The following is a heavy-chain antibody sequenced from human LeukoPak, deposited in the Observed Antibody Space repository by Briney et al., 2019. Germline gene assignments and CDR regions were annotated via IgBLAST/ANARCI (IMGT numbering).Heavy chain of an antibody. Sequence: PGGSLRLSCAASGFTVDSNYLSWVRQAPGKGLEWVSTIYTGGNTYYAASVKGRFTISRDNSKNTLYLQMNSLRAEEAAVYYCAKLRVLSSSSENNWFDPWGQGTLVTVSS. CDR3: AKLRVLSSSSENNWFDP. CDR2: IYTGGNT. J-gene: IGHJ5*02. V-gene: IGHV3-53*01. D-gene: IGHD6-6*01. CDR1: GFTVDSNY.